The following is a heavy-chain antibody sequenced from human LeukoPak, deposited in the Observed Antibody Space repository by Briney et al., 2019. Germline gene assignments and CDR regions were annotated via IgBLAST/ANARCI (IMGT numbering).Heavy chain of an antibody. J-gene: IGHJ4*02. CDR1: GFIFNDFW. CDR2: ISSDGSIT. V-gene: IGHV3-74*01. Sequence: PGGSLRLSCAASGFIFNDFWMHWLRQVPGKGPVWVSRISSDGSITYYADSVKGRFTISRDNAKNTLYLQMSSLRVEDTAVYYCGTAQYWGQGTLLTVSS. CDR3: GTAQY.